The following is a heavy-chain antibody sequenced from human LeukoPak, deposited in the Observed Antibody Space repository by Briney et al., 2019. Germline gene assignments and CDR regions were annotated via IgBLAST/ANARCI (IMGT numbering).Heavy chain of an antibody. J-gene: IGHJ6*02. Sequence: HPGGSLRLSCAASGFSFSDHYMAWVRQAPGQGLEWVGRIRNKARSYTTEYAASVTGRFTISRDDSKNSLYLQMNSLTIEDTAVYYCTGGRSDRGYYGFDVWGQGTTVIVSS. CDR1: GFSFSDHY. CDR3: TGGRSDRGYYGFDV. V-gene: IGHV3-72*01. CDR2: IRNKARSYTT.